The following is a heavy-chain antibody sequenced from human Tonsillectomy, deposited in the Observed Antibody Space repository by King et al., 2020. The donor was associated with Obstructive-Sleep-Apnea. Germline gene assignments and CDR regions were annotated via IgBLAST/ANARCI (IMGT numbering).Heavy chain of an antibody. CDR1: GYSISSGNY. CDR3: ASDLRLGSFSEDY. Sequence: VQLQESGPGLVKPSETLSLKCTVSGYSISSGNYWGWIRQPPGKGLQWIASIFHSGSAYYNPSLKSRVTISVDTSKNQFSLKLSSVTAADTAVYYCASDLRLGSFSEDYWGQGTLVTVSS. CDR2: IFHSGSA. V-gene: IGHV4-38-2*02. D-gene: IGHD5-12*01. J-gene: IGHJ4*02.